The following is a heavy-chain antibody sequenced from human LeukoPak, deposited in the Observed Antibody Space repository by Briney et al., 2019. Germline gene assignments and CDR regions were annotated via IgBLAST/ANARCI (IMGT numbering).Heavy chain of an antibody. V-gene: IGHV1-69*13. CDR1: GGTFSSYA. CDR2: IIPIFGTA. D-gene: IGHD3-16*01. Sequence: GASVKVSCKASGGTFSSYAISWVRQAPGQGLEWMGGIIPIFGTANYAQKFQGRVTITADESTSTAYMELSSLRSEDTAVYYCARAPTWTGYSYYMDVWGKGTTVTVSS. CDR3: ARAPTWTGYSYYMDV. J-gene: IGHJ6*03.